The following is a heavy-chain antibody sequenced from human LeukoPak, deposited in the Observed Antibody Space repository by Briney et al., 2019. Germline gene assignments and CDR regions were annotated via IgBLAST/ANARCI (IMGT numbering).Heavy chain of an antibody. D-gene: IGHD3-9*01. CDR3: ARDYDVLTAYPPTQLFDP. CDR2: INHSGST. J-gene: IGHJ5*02. CDR1: GYSISSGYY. Sequence: SETLSLTCTVSGYSISSGYYWSWIRQPPGKGLEWIGEINHSGSTNYNPSLKSRVTMSVDTSKNQFSLKLNSVTAADTAVYYCARDYDVLTAYPPTQLFDPWGQGTLVTVSS. V-gene: IGHV4-38-2*02.